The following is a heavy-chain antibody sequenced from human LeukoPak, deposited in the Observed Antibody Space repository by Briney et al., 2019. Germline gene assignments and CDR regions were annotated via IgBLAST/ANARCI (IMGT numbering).Heavy chain of an antibody. CDR2: IYHSGST. J-gene: IGHJ4*02. CDR1: GYSISSGYY. CDR3: ARDEGYVGYYFDY. V-gene: IGHV4-38-2*02. Sequence: PSETLSLTCTVPGYSISSGYYWGWIRQPPGKGLEWIGSIYHSGSTYYNPSLKSRVTISVDTSKNQFSLKLSSVTAADTAVYYCARDEGYVGYYFDYWGQGTLVTVSS. D-gene: IGHD5-12*01.